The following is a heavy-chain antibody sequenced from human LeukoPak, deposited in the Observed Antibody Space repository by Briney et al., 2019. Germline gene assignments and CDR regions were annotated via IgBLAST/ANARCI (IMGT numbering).Heavy chain of an antibody. CDR3: VKGGDGSYWADFDY. V-gene: IGHV3-64D*06. D-gene: IGHD1-26*01. Sequence: GGSLRLSCSASGFTFNTYAMHWIRLAPGKGLECVSTIITNGGSTYYANSVKGRFTISRDNSKNTLYLQMSSLTPEDTAVYYCVKGGDGSYWADFDYWGQGTLVTASS. J-gene: IGHJ4*02. CDR1: GFTFNTYA. CDR2: IITNGGST.